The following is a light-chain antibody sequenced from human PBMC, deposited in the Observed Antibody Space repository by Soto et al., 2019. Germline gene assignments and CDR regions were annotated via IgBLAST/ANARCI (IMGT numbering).Light chain of an antibody. J-gene: IGKJ5*01. CDR3: MQGTHWIT. Sequence: DVVLTQSPLSLPVTLGQPASISCRSSQSLVHSNGNTYLNWFHQRPGQSPRRLIYKVSNRDSGVPDRFSGSGSGTDFTLTISRVEAEDVGVYYCMQGTHWITFGQGTRLEIK. V-gene: IGKV2-30*02. CDR2: KVS. CDR1: QSLVHSNGNTY.